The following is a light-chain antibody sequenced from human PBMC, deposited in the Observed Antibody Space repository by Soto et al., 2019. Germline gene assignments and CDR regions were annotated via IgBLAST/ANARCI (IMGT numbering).Light chain of an antibody. J-gene: IGKJ3*01. CDR3: QHYGTSAL. Sequence: EIVLTQSPGTLSLSPGERATLSCRASQSVRSSYLAWYQQKPGQAPRLLIYDASRATGIPDRFSGSGSGTDFTLTITRLEPEDFAVYYCQHYGTSALFGPGTKVDI. V-gene: IGKV3-20*01. CDR1: QSVRSSY. CDR2: DAS.